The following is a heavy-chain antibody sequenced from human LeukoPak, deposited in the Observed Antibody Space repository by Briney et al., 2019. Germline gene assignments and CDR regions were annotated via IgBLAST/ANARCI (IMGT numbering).Heavy chain of an antibody. J-gene: IGHJ4*02. Sequence: PGGSLRLSCAASGFTFSNYAMSWARQAPGQGLDWISAISDSGVTAYYADSVKGRFTISRDNSKSTLYLQMNSLRAEDTAVYYCANLNAPYWGNFDYWGQGTLVTVSS. CDR2: ISDSGVTA. CDR3: ANLNAPYWGNFDY. D-gene: IGHD3-16*01. CDR1: GFTFSNYA. V-gene: IGHV3-23*01.